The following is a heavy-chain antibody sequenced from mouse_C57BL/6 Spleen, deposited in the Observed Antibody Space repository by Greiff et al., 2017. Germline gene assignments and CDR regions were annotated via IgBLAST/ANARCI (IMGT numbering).Heavy chain of an antibody. Sequence: VQLQQSGPGLVKPSQSLSLTCSVTGYSITSGYYWNWIRQFPGNKLEWMGYISYDGSNNYNPSLKNRISITRYTSKNQFFQKLNSVTTEDTATYYCARIYYDYYFDYWGQGTTLTVSS. CDR2: ISYDGSN. V-gene: IGHV3-6*01. CDR1: GYSITSGYY. CDR3: ARIYYDYYFDY. D-gene: IGHD2-4*01. J-gene: IGHJ2*01.